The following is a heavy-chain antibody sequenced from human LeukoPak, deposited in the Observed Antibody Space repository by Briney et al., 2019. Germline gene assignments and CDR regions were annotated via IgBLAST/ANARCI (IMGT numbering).Heavy chain of an antibody. J-gene: IGHJ3*02. D-gene: IGHD3-10*01. Sequence: SGTLSLTCTVSGGSISSYCWSWIRQPPGQGLEWIGYIYYSGSTSYNPSLKSRVTISVDTSKNQFSLKLSSVTAADTAVYYCARIVWFGEFYDAFDIWGQGTMVTVSS. CDR2: IYYSGST. V-gene: IGHV4-59*01. CDR1: GGSISSYC. CDR3: ARIVWFGEFYDAFDI.